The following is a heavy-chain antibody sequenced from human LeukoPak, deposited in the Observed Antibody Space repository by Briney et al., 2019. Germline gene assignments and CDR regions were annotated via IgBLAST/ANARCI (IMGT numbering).Heavy chain of an antibody. CDR3: ARFAAPHSSSWYYLDY. Sequence: SETLSLTCTVSGGSISSYYWSWIRQPAGKGLEWIGRIYTSGSTNYNPSLKSRVTMSVDTSKNQFSLKLSSVTAADTAVYYCARFAAPHSSSWYYLDYWGQGTLVTVSS. CDR1: GGSISSYY. V-gene: IGHV4-4*07. CDR2: IYTSGST. D-gene: IGHD6-13*01. J-gene: IGHJ4*02.